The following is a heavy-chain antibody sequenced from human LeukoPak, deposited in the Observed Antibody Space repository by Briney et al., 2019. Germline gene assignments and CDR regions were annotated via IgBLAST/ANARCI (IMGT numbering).Heavy chain of an antibody. CDR1: GFTFSSYA. V-gene: IGHV3-30*04. Sequence: GGSLRLSCAASGFTFSSYAMHWVRQAPGKGLEWVALISYDGSNKYYADSVKGRFTIPRDNSKNTLYLQMNSLRAEDTAVYYCARFYANEWELPHWGQGTLVTVSS. CDR2: ISYDGSNK. CDR3: ARFYANEWELPH. J-gene: IGHJ4*02. D-gene: IGHD1-26*01.